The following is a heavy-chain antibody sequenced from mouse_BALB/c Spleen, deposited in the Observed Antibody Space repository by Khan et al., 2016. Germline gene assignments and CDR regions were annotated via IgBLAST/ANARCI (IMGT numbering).Heavy chain of an antibody. CDR3: ARGYGDAWFAY. D-gene: IGHD2-2*01. CDR1: GFTFSSFG. Sequence: EVELVESGGGLVQPGGSRKLSCAASGFTFSSFGMHWVRQAPEKGLEWVAYISSGSSTIYYADTVKGRFTISRDNPKNTLFLQMTSLRSEDTAMYYCARGYGDAWFAYWGQGTLVTVSA. V-gene: IGHV5-17*02. J-gene: IGHJ3*01. CDR2: ISSGSSTI.